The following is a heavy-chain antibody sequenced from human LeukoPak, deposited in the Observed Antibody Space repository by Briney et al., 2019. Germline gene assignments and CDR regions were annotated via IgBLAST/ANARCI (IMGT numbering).Heavy chain of an antibody. V-gene: IGHV3-23*01. Sequence: GGSLRLSCAASGFTFSSYTMTWVRQAPGKGLEWVSAISGSSSSTYYADSVKGRFTISRDNSKNTLYLQMNSLRAEDTAVYYCAKEVMTPRNDYWGQGTLVTVSS. CDR2: ISGSSSST. CDR1: GFTFSSYT. CDR3: AKEVMTPRNDY. J-gene: IGHJ4*02.